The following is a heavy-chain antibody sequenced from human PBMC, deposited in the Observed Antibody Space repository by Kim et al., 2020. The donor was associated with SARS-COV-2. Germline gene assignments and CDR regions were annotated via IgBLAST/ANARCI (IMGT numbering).Heavy chain of an antibody. J-gene: IGHJ3*02. V-gene: IGHV4-59*01. CDR3: ARGGARSVAFDI. Sequence: SETLSLTCTVSGGSISNYYLSWIRQPPGKGLEWIGYIYYSGSTNYNPSLRSRVTISVDTSKNQFSLKLSSVTAADTAVYYCARGGARSVAFDIWGQGTMVTVSS. CDR2: IYYSGST. D-gene: IGHD3-16*01. CDR1: GGSISNYY.